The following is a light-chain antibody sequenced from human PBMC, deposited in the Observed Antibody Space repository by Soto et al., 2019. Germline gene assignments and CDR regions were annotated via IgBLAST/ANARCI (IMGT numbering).Light chain of an antibody. J-gene: IGLJ1*01. CDR2: EVT. V-gene: IGLV2-14*01. CDR3: SSYTNINTRACV. Sequence: QSVLTQPASVSGSPGQSITISCTGTSGDIGSYNRVSWYQQHPGKATKLIIYEVTDRPSGVSNRFSGSKSGNTASLTISGLQADDEAEYYCSSYTNINTRACVFGTGTKLTVL. CDR1: SGDIGSYNR.